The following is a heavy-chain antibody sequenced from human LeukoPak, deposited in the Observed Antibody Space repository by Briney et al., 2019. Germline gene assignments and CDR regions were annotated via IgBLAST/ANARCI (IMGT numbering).Heavy chain of an antibody. CDR1: GYSISSGYY. V-gene: IGHV4-38-2*01. CDR2: IYHSGST. J-gene: IGHJ3*02. CDR3: ARPKMATNDAFDI. D-gene: IGHD5-24*01. Sequence: SETLSLTCAVSGYSISSGYYWGWIRQPPGKGLEWIGSIYHSGSTYYNPSLKSRVTISVDTSKNQFSPKLSSVTAADTAVYYCARPKMATNDAFDIWGQGTMVTVSS.